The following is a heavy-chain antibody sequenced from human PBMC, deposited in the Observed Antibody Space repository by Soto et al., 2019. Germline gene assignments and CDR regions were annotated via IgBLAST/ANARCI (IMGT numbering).Heavy chain of an antibody. Sequence: QITLKESGPTLVQPTQTLTLTCTFSGFSLSTSGVDVGWLRQPPGKALEWLALIYWDDGKRYSPSLKSRLTSTKDTSKNQVVLTMTNMDPLDTATYYCAHRRPYSNSPEYFFDYWGQGTLVTVSS. CDR2: IYWDDGK. J-gene: IGHJ4*02. D-gene: IGHD6-6*01. CDR3: AHRRPYSNSPEYFFDY. V-gene: IGHV2-5*02. CDR1: GFSLSTSGVD.